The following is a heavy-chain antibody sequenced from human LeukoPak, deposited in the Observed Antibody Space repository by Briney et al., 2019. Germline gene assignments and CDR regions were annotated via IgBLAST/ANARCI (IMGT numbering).Heavy chain of an antibody. CDR2: ISGSGGST. CDR1: GFTFGDYA. CDR3: AKFSAVYYYYYMDV. J-gene: IGHJ6*03. Sequence: GGSLRLSCTASGFTFGDYAMSWVRQAPGKGLEWVSAISGSGGSTYYADSVKGRFTISRDNSKNTLYLQMNSLRAEDTAVYYCAKFSAVYYYYYMDVWGKGTTVTVSS. V-gene: IGHV3-23*01. D-gene: IGHD3-10*01.